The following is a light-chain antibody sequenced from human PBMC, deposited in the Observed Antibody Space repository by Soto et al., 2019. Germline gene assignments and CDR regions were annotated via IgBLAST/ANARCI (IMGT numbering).Light chain of an antibody. CDR1: QGIRNE. CDR2: PAS. CDR3: LQDYNYPRT. J-gene: IGKJ1*01. Sequence: AIQMTQSPSXXSXSVGDRVTITCRASQGIRNELGWYQQKPGKAPKFLIYPASTLQSGVPSRFSGSGSGTDFTLTITSLQPEDFATYYCLQDYNYPRTFGQGTKVEIK. V-gene: IGKV1-6*01.